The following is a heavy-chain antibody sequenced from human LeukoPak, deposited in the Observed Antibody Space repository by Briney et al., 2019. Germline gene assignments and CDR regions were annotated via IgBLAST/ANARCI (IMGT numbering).Heavy chain of an antibody. CDR1: GFTFSSHW. CDR3: VRDGDDFNFDY. J-gene: IGHJ4*02. D-gene: IGHD5-24*01. Sequence: GGSLRLSCAASGFTFSSHWMHWVRQAPGKGRVWVSRVKGDGTFTNYADSVYGRFTISRDNAKNTLYLHMHSLRAEDTAVYYCVRDGDDFNFDYWGQGNLVTVSS. CDR2: VKGDGTFT. V-gene: IGHV3-74*01.